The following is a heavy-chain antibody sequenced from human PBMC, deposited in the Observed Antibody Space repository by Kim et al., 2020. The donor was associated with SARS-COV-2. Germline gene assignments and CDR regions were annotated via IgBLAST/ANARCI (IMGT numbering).Heavy chain of an antibody. CDR3: ARGYTYYYGSGRPDAFDI. D-gene: IGHD3-10*01. V-gene: IGHV3-53*01. Sequence: GGSLRLSCAASGFTVSSNYMSWVRQAPGKGLEWVSVIYSGGSTYYADSVKGRFTISRDNSKNTLYLQMNSLRAEDTAVYYCARGYTYYYGSGRPDAFDIWGQGTMVTVSS. CDR1: GFTVSSNY. CDR2: IYSGGST. J-gene: IGHJ3*02.